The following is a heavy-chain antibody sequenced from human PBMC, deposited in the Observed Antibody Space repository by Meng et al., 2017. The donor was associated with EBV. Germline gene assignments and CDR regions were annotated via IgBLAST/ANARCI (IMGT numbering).Heavy chain of an antibody. CDR1: GYTFTGYY. D-gene: IGHD6-13*01. Sequence: QGQLVQCGAEVKKPGASVKVSCKASGYTFTGYYMHWVRQAPGQGLEWMGRINPNSGGTNYAQKFQGRVTMTRDTSISTAYMELSRLRSDDTAVYYCAKGADLAAAGTFWFDPWGQGTLVTVSS. CDR3: AKGADLAAAGTFWFDP. J-gene: IGHJ5*02. CDR2: INPNSGGT. V-gene: IGHV1-2*06.